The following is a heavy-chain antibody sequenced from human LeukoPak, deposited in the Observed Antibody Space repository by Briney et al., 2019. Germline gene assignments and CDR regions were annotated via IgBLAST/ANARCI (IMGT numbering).Heavy chain of an antibody. Sequence: GGSLRLSCAASGFTFSSYAMSWVRQAPGKGRGWVSAISGSGGSTYYADSVKGRFTISRDNSKNTLYLQMNSLRAEDTAVYYCAKVASSGYYYPLDYWGQGTLVTVSS. CDR2: ISGSGGST. CDR3: AKVASSGYYYPLDY. CDR1: GFTFSSYA. V-gene: IGHV3-23*01. J-gene: IGHJ4*02. D-gene: IGHD3-22*01.